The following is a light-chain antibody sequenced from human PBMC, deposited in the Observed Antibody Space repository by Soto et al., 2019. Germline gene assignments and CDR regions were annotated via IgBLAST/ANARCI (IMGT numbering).Light chain of an antibody. V-gene: IGKV3-20*01. CDR2: GAS. CDR1: QSVSSSY. CDR3: QQYGSSRT. J-gene: IGKJ1*01. Sequence: EIVLTQSPGTLSLSPGERATLSCRTSQSVSSSYLAWYQQKPGQAPRLLIYGASSRATGIPDRFSGSGSGTDFTLTINGLEPEDFAVYYCQQYGSSRTFGQGTKVEIK.